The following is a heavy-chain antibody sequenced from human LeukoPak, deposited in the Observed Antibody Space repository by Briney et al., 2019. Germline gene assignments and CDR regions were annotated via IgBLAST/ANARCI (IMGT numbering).Heavy chain of an antibody. CDR1: GFTFSSYG. V-gene: IGHV3-33*06. CDR2: IWYDGSNK. Sequence: GGSLRLSCAASGFTFSSYGMHWVRQAPGKGLEWVAVIWYDGSNKYYADSVKGRFAISRDNSKNTLYLQMNSLRAEDTAVYYCAKDNEWELLRVSYYFDYWGQGTLVTVSS. CDR3: AKDNEWELLRVSYYFDY. J-gene: IGHJ4*02. D-gene: IGHD1-26*01.